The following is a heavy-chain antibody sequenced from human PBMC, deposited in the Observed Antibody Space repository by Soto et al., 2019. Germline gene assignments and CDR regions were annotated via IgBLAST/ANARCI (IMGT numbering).Heavy chain of an antibody. J-gene: IGHJ4*02. D-gene: IGHD3-22*01. Sequence: ASVKVSCKASGYIFTSYANHWVRQAPGQRLEWMGWINAGNGNTKYSQKFQGRVTISRDTSASTVYMELNSLRAEDTAVYYCARDYYKYYDSSGYYRSPAYWGQGTLVTVSS. CDR1: GYIFTSYA. CDR3: ARDYYKYYDSSGYYRSPAY. CDR2: INAGNGNT. V-gene: IGHV1-3*01.